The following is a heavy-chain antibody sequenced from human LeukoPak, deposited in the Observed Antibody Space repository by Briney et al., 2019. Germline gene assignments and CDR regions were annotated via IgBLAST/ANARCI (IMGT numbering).Heavy chain of an antibody. J-gene: IGHJ2*01. Sequence: ASVKVSCKASGYTFTGYYMHWARQAPGQGLEWMGRINPNSGGTNYAQKFQGRVTMTRDTSISTAYMELSRLRSDDTAVYYCATLKGGPKNWYFDLWGRGTLVTVSS. CDR1: GYTFTGYY. D-gene: IGHD3-16*01. V-gene: IGHV1-2*06. CDR2: INPNSGGT. CDR3: ATLKGGPKNWYFDL.